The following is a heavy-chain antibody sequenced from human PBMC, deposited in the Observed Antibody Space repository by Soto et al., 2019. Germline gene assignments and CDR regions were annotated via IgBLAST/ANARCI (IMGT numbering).Heavy chain of an antibody. CDR3: ARGPSGDKVDY. D-gene: IGHD7-27*01. Sequence: PSETLSLTCAVYGGSFSGYYWSWIRQPPGKGLEWIGEINHSGSTNYNPSLTSRVTISVDTSKNQFSLQLRSVSAADTAVYYCARGPSGDKVDYWGQGTLVT. V-gene: IGHV4-34*01. J-gene: IGHJ4*02. CDR1: GGSFSGYY. CDR2: INHSGST.